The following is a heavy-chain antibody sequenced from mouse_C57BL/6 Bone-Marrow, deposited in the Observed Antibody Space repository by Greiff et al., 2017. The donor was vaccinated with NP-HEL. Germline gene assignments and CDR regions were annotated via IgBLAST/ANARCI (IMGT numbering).Heavy chain of an antibody. CDR2: ILPGSGST. CDR3: ARRGYYGYDGNYAMDY. J-gene: IGHJ4*01. Sequence: QVQLKQSGAELMKPGASVKLSCKATGYTFTGYWIEWVKQRPGHGLEWIGEILPGSGSTNYNEKFKGKATFTADTSSNTAYMQLSSLTTEDSAIYYCARRGYYGYDGNYAMDYWGQGTSVTVSS. V-gene: IGHV1-9*01. CDR1: GYTFTGYW. D-gene: IGHD2-2*01.